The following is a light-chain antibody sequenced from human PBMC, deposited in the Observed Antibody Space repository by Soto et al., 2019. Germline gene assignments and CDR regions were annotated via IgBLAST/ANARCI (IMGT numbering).Light chain of an antibody. Sequence: QSVLTQTPSVSGAPGQRVTISCTGSSSNIGAGYDVHWYQQLPGTAPKLLIYGNNNRPSGVPDRFSGSKSATSDSLAITGLQAEDEADYYCQSYDSSLSGWVFGGGTKVTVL. CDR3: QSYDSSLSGWV. J-gene: IGLJ3*02. CDR2: GNN. CDR1: SSNIGAGYD. V-gene: IGLV1-40*01.